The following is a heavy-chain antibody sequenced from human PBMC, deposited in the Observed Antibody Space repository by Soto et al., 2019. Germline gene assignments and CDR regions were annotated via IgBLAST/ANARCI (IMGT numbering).Heavy chain of an antibody. CDR2: ISAYNGNT. CDR1: GYTFTSYG. D-gene: IGHD6-13*01. J-gene: IGHJ4*02. CDR3: ARESSSSGPDY. V-gene: IGHV1-18*01. Sequence: QVQLVQSGAEVKKPGASVKVSCKASGYTFTSYGISWVRQAPGQGLEWMGWISAYNGNTNYAQKLQGRVTTTTDTATSTAYMELRSLMSDDTAVYYFARESSSSGPDYWGQGTLVTVSS.